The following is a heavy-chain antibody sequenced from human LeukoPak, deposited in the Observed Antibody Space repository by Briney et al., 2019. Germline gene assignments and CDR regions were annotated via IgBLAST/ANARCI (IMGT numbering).Heavy chain of an antibody. CDR1: GGSLSSYY. D-gene: IGHD3-10*01. CDR3: ARGVRGVKTYFDY. J-gene: IGHJ4*02. V-gene: IGHV4-59*08. Sequence: SETLSLTCTVSGGSLSSYYWTWIRQPPGKGLEWIGYIYYSGSTYYNPSLKSRVTISVDTSKNQFSLELSSVTAADTAVYYCARGVRGVKTYFDYWGQGTLVTVSS. CDR2: IYYSGST.